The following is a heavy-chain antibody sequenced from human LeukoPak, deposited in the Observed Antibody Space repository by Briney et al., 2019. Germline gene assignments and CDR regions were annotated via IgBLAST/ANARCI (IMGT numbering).Heavy chain of an antibody. J-gene: IGHJ4*02. D-gene: IGHD3-22*01. Sequence: PSQTLSLTCAVSGGSISSGGYSWSWIRQPPGKGLEWIGYIYHSGSTYYNPSLKSRVTISVDRSKSQFSLKLSSVTAADTAVYYCARNRYYDSSGWYFDYWGQGTLVTVSS. CDR2: IYHSGST. CDR1: GGSISSGGYS. V-gene: IGHV4-30-2*01. CDR3: ARNRYYDSSGWYFDY.